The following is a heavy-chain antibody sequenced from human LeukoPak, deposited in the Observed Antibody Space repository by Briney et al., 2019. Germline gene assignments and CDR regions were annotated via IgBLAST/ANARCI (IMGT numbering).Heavy chain of an antibody. J-gene: IGHJ4*02. Sequence: GGSLRLSCAASGLTFSSYAMHWVRQAPGKGLEWVAVISYDGSNKYYADSVKGRFTISRDNSKNTLYLQMNSLRAEDTAVYYCARMKGYYYDSSGSNRLDYWGQGTLVTVSS. CDR2: ISYDGSNK. CDR3: ARMKGYYYDSSGSNRLDY. CDR1: GLTFSSYA. D-gene: IGHD3-22*01. V-gene: IGHV3-30*04.